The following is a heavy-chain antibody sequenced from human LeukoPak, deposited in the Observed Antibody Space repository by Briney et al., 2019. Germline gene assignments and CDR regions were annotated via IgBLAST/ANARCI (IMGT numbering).Heavy chain of an antibody. CDR3: ARVSIVGATFDY. D-gene: IGHD1-26*01. V-gene: IGHV4-59*01. CDR2: IYYSGST. Sequence: SETLSLTCTVSGGSISSYYWSWIRQPPGKGPEWIGYIYYSGSTNYNPSLKSRVTISVDTSKNQFSLKLSSVTAADTAVYYCARVSIVGATFDYWGQGTLVTVSS. CDR1: GGSISSYY. J-gene: IGHJ4*02.